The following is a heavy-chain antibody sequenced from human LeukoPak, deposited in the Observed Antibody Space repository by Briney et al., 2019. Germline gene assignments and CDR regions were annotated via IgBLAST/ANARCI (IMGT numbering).Heavy chain of an antibody. J-gene: IGHJ3*02. CDR1: GFTFSSYS. V-gene: IGHV3-21*01. Sequence: KPGGSLRLSCAASGFTFSSYSMNWVRQAPGKGLEWVSSISSSSSYIYYADSVKGRFTISRDNAKNSLYLQMNSLRAEDTAVYYCARDEWAVAGSFPGLAFDIWGQGTMVTVSS. CDR3: ARDEWAVAGSFPGLAFDI. CDR2: ISSSSSYI. D-gene: IGHD6-19*01.